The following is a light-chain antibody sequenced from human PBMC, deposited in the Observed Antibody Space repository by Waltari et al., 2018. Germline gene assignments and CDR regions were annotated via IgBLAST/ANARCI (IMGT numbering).Light chain of an antibody. CDR1: ALPQQH. Sequence: SYELTQPPSVSVSPGQTARITCPGDALPQQHAYWYQQKPGQAPVLVIYKDSERHTGIPERFSGSSSGTTVTLTISGVQAEDEADYYCQSADSSGTNVVFGGGTKLTVL. J-gene: IGLJ2*01. CDR2: KDS. CDR3: QSADSSGTNVV. V-gene: IGLV3-25*03.